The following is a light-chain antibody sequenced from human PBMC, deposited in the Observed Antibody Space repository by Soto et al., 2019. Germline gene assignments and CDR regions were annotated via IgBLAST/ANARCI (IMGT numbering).Light chain of an antibody. CDR1: TTHIDNYDR. CDR3: SLYSSNGSLI. CDR2: DVN. Sequence: QSVLTQPPSVSGSPGQSVTISCTASTTHIDNYDRVSWYQQAPGTAPKLIIYDVNNRPSGAPDRFSGSTSGNTASLTISGLQAEDETDYFCSLYSSNGSLIFGPGTKVTVL. J-gene: IGLJ1*01. V-gene: IGLV2-18*01.